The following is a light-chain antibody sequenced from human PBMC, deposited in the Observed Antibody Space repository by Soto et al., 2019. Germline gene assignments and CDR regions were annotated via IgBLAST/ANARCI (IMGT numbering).Light chain of an antibody. CDR3: QQYINWPRLFT. CDR2: GAS. CDR1: QSVDSN. Sequence: EIVMTQSPASLSVSPGERATLSCRASQSVDSNLAWYQQQPGQAPRLLIYGASTRATGIPARFSGSGSGTEFTLTISSLQSEDLAVYYCQQYINWPRLFTFGPGTKVDLK. V-gene: IGKV3-15*01. J-gene: IGKJ3*01.